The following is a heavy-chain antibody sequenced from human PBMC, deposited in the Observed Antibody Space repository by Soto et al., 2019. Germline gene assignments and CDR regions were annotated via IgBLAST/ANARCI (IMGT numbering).Heavy chain of an antibody. V-gene: IGHV4-31*03. Sequence: QVQLRESGPGLVQPSQTLSLTCTVSGGSISSGGYYWTWIRQHPGKGLEWIGYIYYTGSAYYNPSLTTRLPLSIDTSRSQFSLQLSSVTTADTAVYYCARPYSGSLSGLNVWGQGTPVTVSS. J-gene: IGHJ6*01. CDR1: GGSISSGGYY. CDR3: ARPYSGSLSGLNV. D-gene: IGHD6-6*01. CDR2: IYYTGSA.